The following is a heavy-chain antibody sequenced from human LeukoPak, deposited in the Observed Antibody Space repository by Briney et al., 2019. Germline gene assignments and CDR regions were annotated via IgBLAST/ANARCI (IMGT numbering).Heavy chain of an antibody. J-gene: IGHJ4*02. D-gene: IGHD2-2*01. CDR2: INSDGSST. CDR1: GFTFSTYA. V-gene: IGHV3-74*01. Sequence: GGSLRLSCAVSGFTFSTYAMNWVRQAPGKGLVWVSRINSDGSSTSYADSVKGRFTISRDNAKNTLYLQMNSLRAEDTAVYYCARDLKVVPAATVDYWGQGTLVTVSS. CDR3: ARDLKVVPAATVDY.